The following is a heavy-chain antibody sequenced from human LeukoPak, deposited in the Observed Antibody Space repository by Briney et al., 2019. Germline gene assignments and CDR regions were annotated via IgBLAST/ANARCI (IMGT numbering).Heavy chain of an antibody. CDR3: VRGGYRGFDYEY. CDR1: GFTFSTYS. CDR2: ISPDSNYK. V-gene: IGHV3-21*01. J-gene: IGHJ4*02. Sequence: GESLRLSCAASGFTFSTYSMNWLRLAPGKGLEWVSSISPDSNYKYYVDSAKGRFTISRDNAKSSLYLQMNSLRAEDTAVYYCVRGGYRGFDYEYWGQGTLVTVSS. D-gene: IGHD5-12*01.